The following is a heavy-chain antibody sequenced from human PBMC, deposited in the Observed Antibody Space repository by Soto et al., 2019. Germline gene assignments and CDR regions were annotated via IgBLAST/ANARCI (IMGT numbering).Heavy chain of an antibody. D-gene: IGHD1-7*01. Sequence: QVQLVESGGGVVQPGRSLRLSCAASGFTFSSYGMHWVRQAPGKGLEWVAVIWYDGSNKYYADSVKGRFTISRDNSKNTLYLQMNSLRAEDTAVYYCARRPNWNYDVSWFDPWGQGTLVTVSS. V-gene: IGHV3-33*01. CDR2: IWYDGSNK. CDR3: ARRPNWNYDVSWFDP. J-gene: IGHJ5*02. CDR1: GFTFSSYG.